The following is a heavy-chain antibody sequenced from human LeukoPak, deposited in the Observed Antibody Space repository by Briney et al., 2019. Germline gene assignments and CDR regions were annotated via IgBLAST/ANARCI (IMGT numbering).Heavy chain of an antibody. CDR1: GGSISSSIYY. V-gene: IGHV4-39*07. CDR3: ARERDFYDSSGSPSY. CDR2: IYYSGST. J-gene: IGHJ4*02. Sequence: SETLSLTCTVSGGSISSSIYYWGWIRQSPGKGLEWIGSIYYSGSTYYNPSLKSRVTLSVDTSKNQFSLKVRSVTAADTAVYYCARERDFYDSSGSPSYWGQGTLVIVSS. D-gene: IGHD3-22*01.